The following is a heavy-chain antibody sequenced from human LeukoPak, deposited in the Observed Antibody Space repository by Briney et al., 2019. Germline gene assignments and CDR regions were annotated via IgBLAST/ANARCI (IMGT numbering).Heavy chain of an antibody. CDR2: IYYSGNT. V-gene: IGHV4-39*01. Sequence: SETLSLTCAVSGDSISTSNSYWGWIRRPPGKGLEWVGSIYYSGNTYYNPSLKSRVTISVDTSKNQFSLKLTSVTAADTAVYYCARALRAFETWGQGALVTVSS. CDR1: GDSISTSNSY. D-gene: IGHD3-16*01. J-gene: IGHJ5*02. CDR3: ARALRAFET.